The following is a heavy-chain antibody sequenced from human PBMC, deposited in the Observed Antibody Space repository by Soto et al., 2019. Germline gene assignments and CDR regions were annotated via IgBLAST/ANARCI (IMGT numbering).Heavy chain of an antibody. V-gene: IGHV4-59*01. CDR2: IYYSGST. CDR1: GGSISSYY. CDR3: ARGGVRGPHCDWFDP. D-gene: IGHD3-10*01. Sequence: SETLSLTCTVSGGSISSYYWSWIRQPPGKGLEWIGYIYYSGSTNYNPSLKSRVTISVDTSKNQFSLKLSSVTAADTAVYYCARGGVRGPHCDWFDPWGQGTLVTVSS. J-gene: IGHJ5*02.